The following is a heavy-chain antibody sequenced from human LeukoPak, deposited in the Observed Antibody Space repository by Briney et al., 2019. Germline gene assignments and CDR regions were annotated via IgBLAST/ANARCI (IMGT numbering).Heavy chain of an antibody. CDR2: ISSNGGST. Sequence: GGSLRLSCSASGFTFSSYALHWVRQAPGKRLESVSAISSNGGSTSYADSVKGRFTISRDNSKNTLYLQMSSLRAEDTAVYYCVKDWGRGWYRFDCWGQGTLVTVSS. V-gene: IGHV3-64D*09. D-gene: IGHD6-19*01. CDR1: GFTFSSYA. J-gene: IGHJ4*02. CDR3: VKDWGRGWYRFDC.